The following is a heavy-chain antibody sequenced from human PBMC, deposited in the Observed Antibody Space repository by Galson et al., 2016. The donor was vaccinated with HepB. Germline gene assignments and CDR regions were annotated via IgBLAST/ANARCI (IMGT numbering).Heavy chain of an antibody. V-gene: IGHV3-33*01. J-gene: IGHJ5*02. CDR1: GFIFSSYA. Sequence: SLRLSCAASGFIFSSYAMHWVRQAPGKGLEWVAVIWYDGSNTYYGDSVKDRFTISRDNSKNTLYLQMHSLKAEDTAVYYCARAYRTYLEWFENWFDPWGQGTLVIVSS. CDR2: IWYDGSNT. D-gene: IGHD3-3*01. CDR3: ARAYRTYLEWFENWFDP.